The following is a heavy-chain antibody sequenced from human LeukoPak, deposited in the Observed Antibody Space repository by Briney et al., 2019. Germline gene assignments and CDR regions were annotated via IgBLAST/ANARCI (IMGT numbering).Heavy chain of an antibody. CDR3: ARRGGSGRVFDY. CDR2: IYYTGST. D-gene: IGHD1-26*01. J-gene: IGHJ4*02. CDR1: GASISGGTYY. Sequence: SETLSLTCRVSGASISGGTYYWRWIRRLPGKGLEWIGSIYYTGSTYDNPSLKSPVTISVDTSNNQFSLKPSSVTAADTAVYYCARRGGSGRVFDYWGQGTLVTVSS. V-gene: IGHV4-39*01.